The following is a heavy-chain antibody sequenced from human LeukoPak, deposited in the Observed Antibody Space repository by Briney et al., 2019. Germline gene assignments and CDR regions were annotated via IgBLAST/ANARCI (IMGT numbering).Heavy chain of an antibody. CDR1: GGSISSYY. J-gene: IGHJ3*02. CDR2: ISHSGST. D-gene: IGHD4-4*01. Sequence: SETLSLTCTVSGGSISSYYWSWIRQPPGKGLEWIGYISHSGSTNYNASLESRVTISSDTSMHQFSLKLTSVTATDTAMYYCVRHGYNNYDDAFDIWGQGTMVTVSS. V-gene: IGHV4-59*08. CDR3: VRHGYNNYDDAFDI.